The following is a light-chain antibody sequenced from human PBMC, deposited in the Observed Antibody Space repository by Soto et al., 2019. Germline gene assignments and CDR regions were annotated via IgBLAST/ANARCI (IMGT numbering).Light chain of an antibody. J-gene: IGKJ1*01. CDR1: QTISTY. CDR2: AAS. CDR3: QQTYSTPSWT. V-gene: IGKV1-39*01. Sequence: DIQMTQSPSSLSASVGDRVTITCRASQTISTYLNWYQQKPGKAXNLLIYAASSLQSGVPSRFTGSGSGTDFTLTISSLQPEDFSNYYGQQTYSTPSWTFGQGTKVDIK.